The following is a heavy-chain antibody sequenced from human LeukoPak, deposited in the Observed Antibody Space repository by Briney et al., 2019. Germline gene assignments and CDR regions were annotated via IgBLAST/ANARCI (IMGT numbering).Heavy chain of an antibody. Sequence: GGSLRLSCAASGFTFSSYAMSWVRQAPGKGLEWVSYISTTSSAIYYADSVKGRFTVSRDNAKNSLYLQMNSLRAEDTAVYYCAKMFQYYYDNWGQGTLVTVSS. D-gene: IGHD3-22*01. V-gene: IGHV3-48*01. CDR3: AKMFQYYYDN. CDR2: ISTTSSAI. CDR1: GFTFSSYA. J-gene: IGHJ4*02.